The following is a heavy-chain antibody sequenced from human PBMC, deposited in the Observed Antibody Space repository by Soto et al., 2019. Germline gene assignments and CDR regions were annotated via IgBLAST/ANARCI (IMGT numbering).Heavy chain of an antibody. V-gene: IGHV6-1*01. Sequence: SQTLSLTRAISGASVSGNSAACNWIRQTPSRGLARLGRTYYRSRSHNDYAVSVKSRLSNNTDTSKNQFSLQLNSVTPKHTAAYYCARDNQGSTASVSYYYGMDVWGQGTTVTVSS. CDR1: GASVSGNSAA. CDR2: TYYRSRSHN. CDR3: ARDNQGSTASVSYYYGMDV. J-gene: IGHJ6*02. D-gene: IGHD3-3*01.